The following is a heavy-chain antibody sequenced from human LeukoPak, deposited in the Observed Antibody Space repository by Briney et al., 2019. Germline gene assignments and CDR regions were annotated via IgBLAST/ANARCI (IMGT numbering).Heavy chain of an antibody. V-gene: IGHV3-23*01. D-gene: IGHD3-10*02. CDR1: GFTFSSYA. Sequence: PGGSLRLSCAASGFTFSSYAMSWVRQAPGKGLEWVSAISGSGGSTYYADSVKDRFTISRDNSKNTLYLQMNSLRAEDTAVYYCAKDRRSVRGVIRFDYWGQGTLVTVSS. J-gene: IGHJ4*02. CDR2: ISGSGGST. CDR3: AKDRRSVRGVIRFDY.